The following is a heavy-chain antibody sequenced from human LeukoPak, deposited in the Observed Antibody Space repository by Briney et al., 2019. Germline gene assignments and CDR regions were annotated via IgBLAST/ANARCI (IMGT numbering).Heavy chain of an antibody. D-gene: IGHD2-8*01. CDR2: ISSSSSYI. J-gene: IGHJ4*02. V-gene: IGHV3-21*01. CDR1: GFTFSSYS. Sequence: AGGSLRLSCAASGFTFSSYSMNWVRQAPGKGLEWVSSISSSSSYIYYADSVKGRFTISRDNAKNSLYLQMNSLRAEDTAVYYCARDKAGVFDYWGQGTLVTVSS. CDR3: ARDKAGVFDY.